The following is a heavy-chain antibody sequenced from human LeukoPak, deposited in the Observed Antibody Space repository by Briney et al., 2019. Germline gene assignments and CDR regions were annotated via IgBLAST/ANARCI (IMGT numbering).Heavy chain of an antibody. D-gene: IGHD6-6*01. CDR3: ARQFARIAARPMEFDY. CDR2: IYSGDNT. V-gene: IGHV3-53*01. CDR1: GFTVNSNY. J-gene: IGHJ4*02. Sequence: GGSLRLSCAASGFTVNSNYMSWVRQAPGKGLEWVSVIYSGDNTYYADSVKGRFTVSRDTSKNTVYLRMNSLRAEDTAVYYCARQFARIAARPMEFDYWGQGTLVTVSS.